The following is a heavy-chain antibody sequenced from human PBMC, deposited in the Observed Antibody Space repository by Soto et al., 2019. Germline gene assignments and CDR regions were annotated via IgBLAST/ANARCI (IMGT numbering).Heavy chain of an antibody. J-gene: IGHJ5*02. V-gene: IGHV1-8*02. CDR2: MNPNSGNT. D-gene: IGHD1-1*01. Sequence: ASLKVSCKAYGYTFTGYYMQWVRQAPGQGLEWMGWMNPNSGNTGYALKFQGRVSMTRNTSIYTVYLELSSLASDDTAVYYCVRMASSGTLNWFDPWGQGTLVTVSS. CDR1: GYTFTGYY. CDR3: VRMASSGTLNWFDP.